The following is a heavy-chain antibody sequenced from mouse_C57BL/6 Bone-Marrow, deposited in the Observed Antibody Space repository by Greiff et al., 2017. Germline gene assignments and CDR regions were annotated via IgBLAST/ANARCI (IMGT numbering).Heavy chain of an antibody. Sequence: QVQLQQSGAELVMPGASVKLSCKASGYTFTSYWMHWVKQRPGQGLEWIGEIDPSDSYTNYNQKFKGKSTLTLDKSSSTAYMQLSSLTSEDSAVYYCARDYGYDVGAWFAYWGQGTLVTVSA. CDR3: ARDYGYDVGAWFAY. CDR2: IDPSDSYT. J-gene: IGHJ3*01. V-gene: IGHV1-69*01. CDR1: GYTFTSYW. D-gene: IGHD2-2*01.